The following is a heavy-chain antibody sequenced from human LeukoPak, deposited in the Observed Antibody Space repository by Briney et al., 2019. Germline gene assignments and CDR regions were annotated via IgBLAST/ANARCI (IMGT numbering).Heavy chain of an antibody. Sequence: KSSETLSLTCTVSGGSISSYYWSWIRQPPGKGLEWIGEINHSGSTNYNPSLKSRVTISVDTSKNQFSLKLSSVTAADTAVYYCARFGDYGGVDYWGQGTLVTVSS. CDR3: ARFGDYGGVDY. CDR1: GGSISSYY. V-gene: IGHV4-34*01. CDR2: INHSGST. J-gene: IGHJ4*02. D-gene: IGHD4-23*01.